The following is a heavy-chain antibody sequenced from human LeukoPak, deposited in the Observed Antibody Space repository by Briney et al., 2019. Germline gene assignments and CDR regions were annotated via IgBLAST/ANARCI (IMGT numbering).Heavy chain of an antibody. J-gene: IGHJ4*02. D-gene: IGHD5-12*01. V-gene: IGHV3-74*03. CDR2: INSDGSSI. CDR3: AREGRVSGYDFDC. Sequence: PGGSLRVSCAASGFTFSSYWMHWVRQAPGKGLVWVSRINSDGSSITYADSVKGRFTISRDNAKNTLYLQMNSLRVEDTAVYYCAREGRVSGYDFDCWGQGTLVTVSS. CDR1: GFTFSSYW.